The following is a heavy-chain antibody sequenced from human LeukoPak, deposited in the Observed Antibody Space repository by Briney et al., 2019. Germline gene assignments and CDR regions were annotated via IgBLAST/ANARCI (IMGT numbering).Heavy chain of an antibody. D-gene: IGHD3-10*01. Sequence: GGSLRLSCAASGFTFSSYGMHWVRRAPGKGLEWVAVISYDGSNKYYADSVKGRFTISRDNSKNTLYLQMNSLRAEDTAVYYCAKFYKEVVYWGQGTLVTVSS. CDR3: AKFYKEVVY. CDR1: GFTFSSYG. CDR2: ISYDGSNK. V-gene: IGHV3-30*18. J-gene: IGHJ4*02.